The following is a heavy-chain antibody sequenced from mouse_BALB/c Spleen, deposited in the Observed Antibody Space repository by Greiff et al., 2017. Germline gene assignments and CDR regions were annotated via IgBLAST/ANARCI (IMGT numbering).Heavy chain of an antibody. J-gene: IGHJ3*01. D-gene: IGHD2-4*01. V-gene: IGHV5-4*02. CDR2: ISDGGSYT. CDR3: AREGGYDYDGGSWFAY. Sequence: EVKLMESGGGLVKPGGSLKLSCAASGFTFSDYYMYWVRQTPEKRLEWVATISDGGSYTYYPDSVKGRFTISRDNAKNNLYLQMSSLKSEDTAMYYCAREGGYDYDGGSWFAYWGQGTLVTVSA. CDR1: GFTFSDYY.